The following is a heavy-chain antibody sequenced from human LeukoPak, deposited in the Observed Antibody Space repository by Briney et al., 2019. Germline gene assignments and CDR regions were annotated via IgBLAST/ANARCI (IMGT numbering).Heavy chain of an antibody. CDR1: GDSISSGDYY. J-gene: IGHJ4*02. CDR2: ISSSGST. Sequence: SQTLSLTCTVSGDSISSGDYYWSWIRQPAGKGLEWIGRISSSGSTNYNPSLKSRVTISVDTSKNQFSLKLSSVTAADTAVYYCARSQGGGYYDSSGFSDYWGQGTLVTVSS. V-gene: IGHV4-61*02. CDR3: ARSQGGGYYDSSGFSDY. D-gene: IGHD3-22*01.